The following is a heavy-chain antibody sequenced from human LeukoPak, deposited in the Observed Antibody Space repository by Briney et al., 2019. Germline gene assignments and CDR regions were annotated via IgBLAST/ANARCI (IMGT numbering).Heavy chain of an antibody. CDR3: VRQGALLRSIAY. V-gene: IGHV4-39*01. D-gene: IGHD3-3*01. CDR2: HYYGGVA. Sequence: SETLSLTCTVSGDSISRDGYYWGWIRQSPGKGLEWIGSHYYGGVAYYNRPLKSRVGISIDTPKTQFYLRLTSVTAADTALYFCVRQGALLRSIAYWGQGILVTVSS. CDR1: GDSISRDGYY. J-gene: IGHJ4*02.